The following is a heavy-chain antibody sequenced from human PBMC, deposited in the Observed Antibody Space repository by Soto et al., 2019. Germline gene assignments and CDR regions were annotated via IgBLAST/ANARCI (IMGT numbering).Heavy chain of an antibody. J-gene: IGHJ5*02. CDR1: GFTFSSYG. D-gene: IGHD2-21*02. V-gene: IGHV3-33*01. CDR3: ARDRRGGDCYSFGP. CDR2: IWYDGSNK. Sequence: GGSLRLSCAASGFTFSSYGMHGVRQAPGKGLEWVAVIWYDGSNKYYADSVKGRFTISRGNSKNTLYLQMNSLRAEDTAVYYCARDRRGGDCYSFGPWGQGTLVTVSS.